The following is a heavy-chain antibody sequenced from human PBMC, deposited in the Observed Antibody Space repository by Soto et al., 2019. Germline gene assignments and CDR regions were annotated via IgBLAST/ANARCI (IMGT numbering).Heavy chain of an antibody. D-gene: IGHD3-3*01. CDR2: FDPEDRET. CDR1: GDTLTKIS. V-gene: IGHV1-24*01. CDR3: ATSPTIPIFGVVTLGMDA. J-gene: IGHJ6*02. Sequence: QVQLAHSGAEVKKPWASGKVSCRVYGDTLTKISMHWARPAPGEGLEWMGGFDPEDRETIYAQNFQGRVTMTEDTSTDTADMELSSLRSEDTAVYYCATSPTIPIFGVVTLGMDAWGQGTTVTVSS.